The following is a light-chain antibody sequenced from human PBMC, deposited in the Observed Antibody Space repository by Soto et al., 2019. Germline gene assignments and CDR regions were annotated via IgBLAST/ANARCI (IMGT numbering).Light chain of an antibody. CDR2: AAS. V-gene: IGKV1-27*01. J-gene: IGKJ4*01. Sequence: DIQTTQSPSSLSASVGDRVTITCRAGQDINIYLAWYQQKPGKVPKLLISAASTLQSGVPSRFSGSGSGTDFTLTISSLQPEDVATYYCQKYDGAPLTFGGGTKVEIK. CDR3: QKYDGAPLT. CDR1: QDINIY.